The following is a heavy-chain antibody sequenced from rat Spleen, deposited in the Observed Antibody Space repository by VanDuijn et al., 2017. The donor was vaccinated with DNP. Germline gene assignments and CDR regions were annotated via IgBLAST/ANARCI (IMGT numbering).Heavy chain of an antibody. J-gene: IGHJ2*01. D-gene: IGHD1-4*01. CDR1: GYSITSSY. CDR2: ISYSGST. Sequence: EVQLQESGPGLVKPSQSLSLTCSVTGYSITSSYRWNWIRKFPGNNMEWIGHISYSGSTGYNPSLKSRISITRDTSKNQFFLQLNSVTTEDTATYYCATHPRGVPFDYWGQGVMVTVSS. V-gene: IGHV3-1*01. CDR3: ATHPRGVPFDY.